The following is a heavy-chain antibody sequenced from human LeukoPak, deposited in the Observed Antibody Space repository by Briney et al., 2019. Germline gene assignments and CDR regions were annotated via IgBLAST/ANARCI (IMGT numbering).Heavy chain of an antibody. D-gene: IGHD3-16*01. J-gene: IGHJ4*02. V-gene: IGHV4-39*01. CDR1: GGSISSSSYY. CDR2: IYYSGST. CDR3: ARRMITFGGNDY. Sequence: PSETLSLTCTVSGGSISSSSYYWGWIRQPPGKGLEWIGSIYYSGSTYYNPSLKSRVDISVDTSKNQFSLKLSSVTAADSAVYYCARRMITFGGNDYWGQGTLVTVSS.